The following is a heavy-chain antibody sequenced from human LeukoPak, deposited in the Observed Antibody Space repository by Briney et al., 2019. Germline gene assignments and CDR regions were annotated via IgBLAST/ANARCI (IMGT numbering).Heavy chain of an antibody. J-gene: IGHJ3*02. CDR2: ISAYNGNT. D-gene: IGHD3-10*01. Sequence: ASVKVSCKASGYTFTSYGISWVRQAPGQGLEWMGWISAYNGNTNYAQKLQGRVTMTTDTSTSTAYMDLRSLRSDDTAVYYCARDGPYYGSGRGSAFDTWGQGTMVTVSS. V-gene: IGHV1-18*01. CDR3: ARDGPYYGSGRGSAFDT. CDR1: GYTFTSYG.